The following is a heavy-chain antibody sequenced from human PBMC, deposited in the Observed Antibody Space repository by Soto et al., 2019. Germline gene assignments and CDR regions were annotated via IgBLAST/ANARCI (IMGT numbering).Heavy chain of an antibody. Sequence: QVQLQESGRGLVKPSGTLSLTCAVSGGSISSSNWWSWVRQPPGKGLEGIGEIYHSESTNYNPSLRCRVTLSVDNSNNQYPLKRISVTATDTAVYYCARVGTNRAGAGHGSFDIWGQGTMVTVSS. CDR2: IYHSEST. D-gene: IGHD6-19*01. V-gene: IGHV4-4*02. J-gene: IGHJ3*02. CDR3: ARVGTNRAGAGHGSFDI. CDR1: GGSISSSNW.